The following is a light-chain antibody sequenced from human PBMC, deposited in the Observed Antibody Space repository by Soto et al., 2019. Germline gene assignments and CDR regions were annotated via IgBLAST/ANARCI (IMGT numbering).Light chain of an antibody. J-gene: IGLJ1*01. V-gene: IGLV2-14*03. CDR1: SSDVGGYNY. CDR2: DVT. CDR3: SSYTTSNTRQIV. Sequence: QAVVTQPASVSGSPGQSITISCTGTSSDVGGYNYVSWYQHHPGKAPKLIIYDVTNRPSGVSNPFSGSKSGNTASLTNSGLQPEDEADYYCSSYTTSNTRQIVFGTGTKLTVL.